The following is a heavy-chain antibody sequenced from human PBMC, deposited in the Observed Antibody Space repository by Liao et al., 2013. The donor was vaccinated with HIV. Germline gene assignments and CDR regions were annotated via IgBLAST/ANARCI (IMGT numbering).Heavy chain of an antibody. CDR3: TTAFKVGIFDH. D-gene: IGHD2-21*01. J-gene: IGHJ4*02. CDR1: GGSIRSYH. CDR2: VYHGGST. V-gene: IGHV4-4*07. Sequence: QLQLQESGPGLVKPSETLSLICSVSGGSIRSYHWSWIRQPAGKGLEWIGHVYHGGSTYYTPSLRGRVSISVDPSKNDVSLTLRSVTAADTAVYYCTTAFKVGIFDHWGQGTVVTVAS.